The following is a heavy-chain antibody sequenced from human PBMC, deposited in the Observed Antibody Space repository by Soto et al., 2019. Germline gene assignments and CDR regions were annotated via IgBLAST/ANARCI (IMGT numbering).Heavy chain of an antibody. V-gene: IGHV1-69*01. CDR2: IIPIFGTA. CDR1: GGTFSSYA. J-gene: IGHJ6*02. D-gene: IGHD2-15*01. Sequence: QVQLVQSGAEVKKPGSSVKVSCKASGGTFSSYAISWVRQAPGQGLEWMGGIIPIFGTANYAPKFQGRVTITADETTCTAYMELSSMRSEDTAVYYCARAGDIVVFVAAPFNYYYYGMDVWGQGTTVTVSS. CDR3: ARAGDIVVFVAAPFNYYYYGMDV.